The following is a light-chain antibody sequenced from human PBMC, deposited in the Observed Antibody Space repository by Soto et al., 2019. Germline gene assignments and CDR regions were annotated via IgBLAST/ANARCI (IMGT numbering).Light chain of an antibody. J-gene: IGLJ2*01. CDR3: AAWDGSLNNVL. CDR2: GDN. Sequence: QSVLTQPPSASGTPGQRVTISCSGSGSSIGTNPVNWYRQLPGTAPKLLIYGDNQRPSGVPDRFSASKSGTSASLAISGLQSEDEADYYCAAWDGSLNNVLFGGGTKVTVL. V-gene: IGLV1-44*01. CDR1: GSSIGTNP.